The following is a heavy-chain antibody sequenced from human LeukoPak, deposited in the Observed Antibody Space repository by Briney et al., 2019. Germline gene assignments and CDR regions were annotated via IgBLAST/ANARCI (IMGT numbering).Heavy chain of an antibody. CDR2: ISYDGSNK. D-gene: IGHD6-13*01. Sequence: GGSLRLSCAASGFTFSSYAMHWVRQAPGKGLEWVAVISYDGSNKYYADSVKGRFTISRDNSKNTLYLQMNSLRAEDTAVYYCASDPGYSSSWFLDYWGQGTLLTVSS. CDR3: ASDPGYSSSWFLDY. CDR1: GFTFSSYA. J-gene: IGHJ4*02. V-gene: IGHV3-30*04.